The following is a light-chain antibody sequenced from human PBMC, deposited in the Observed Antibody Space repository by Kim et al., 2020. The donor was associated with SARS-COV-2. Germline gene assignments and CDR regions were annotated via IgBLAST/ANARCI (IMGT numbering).Light chain of an antibody. Sequence: VSPGERATLSCSASQSVSGNLAWYQQKPGQAPRLLISGASTRATGIPATFSGSGSGTEFTLTISSLQSEDFAIYYCQQYNKWPITFGQGTRLEIK. CDR3: QQYNKWPIT. V-gene: IGKV3-15*01. CDR1: QSVSGN. J-gene: IGKJ5*01. CDR2: GAS.